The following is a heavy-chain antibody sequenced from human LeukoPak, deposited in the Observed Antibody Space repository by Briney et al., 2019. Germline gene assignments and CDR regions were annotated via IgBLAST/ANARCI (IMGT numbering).Heavy chain of an antibody. D-gene: IGHD6-19*01. J-gene: IGHJ4*02. Sequence: PSETLSLTCAVYGGSFSGYYWSWIRQPPGKGLEWIGEINHSGSTNYNPSLKSRVTMSVDTSKNQFSLKLSSVTAADTAVYYCARKYSSGWRNYFDYWGQGTLVTVSS. V-gene: IGHV4-34*01. CDR1: GGSFSGYY. CDR3: ARKYSSGWRNYFDY. CDR2: INHSGST.